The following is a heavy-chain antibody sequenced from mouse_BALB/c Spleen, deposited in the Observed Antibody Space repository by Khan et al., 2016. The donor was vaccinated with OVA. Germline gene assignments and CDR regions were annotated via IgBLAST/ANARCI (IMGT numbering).Heavy chain of an antibody. CDR3: ARTGYYYFDY. V-gene: IGHV5-17*02. D-gene: IGHD2-3*01. CDR1: GFTFSGFG. CDR2: ISSDSSTI. Sequence: EVELVESGGGLVQPGGSRKLSCAASGFTFSGFGMHWVRQAPEKGLEWVAFISSDSSTIYYADTVKGRFTISRDNPKKTLFLQMTSLRSEDTPLDFCARTGYYYFDYWGQGTTLTVSS. J-gene: IGHJ2*01.